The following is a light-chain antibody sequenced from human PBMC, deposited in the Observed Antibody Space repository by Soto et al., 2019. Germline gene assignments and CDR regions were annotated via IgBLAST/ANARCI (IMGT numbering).Light chain of an antibody. CDR2: EVS. CDR1: SSNVGAYNY. J-gene: IGLJ2*01. CDR3: CSYAGNYVV. Sequence: QSALTQPRSVSGSPGQSVTISCTGTSSNVGAYNYVSWYQQDPGKAPKLMIYEVSKRPSGVPDRFSGSKSGNSASLTISGLQAEDEADYYCCSYAGNYVVFGGGTQLTVL. V-gene: IGLV2-11*01.